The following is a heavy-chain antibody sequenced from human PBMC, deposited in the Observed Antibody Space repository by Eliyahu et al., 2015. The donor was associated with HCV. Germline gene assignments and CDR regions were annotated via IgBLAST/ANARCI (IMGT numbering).Heavy chain of an antibody. Sequence: QVQLQESGPGLVKPSETLSLTCAVSGYSISSGYYWGWIRQPPGKGLEWIATIYHSGSTYYNPSLRSRVTISVDTSKNQFSLNLTSVTAADTAVYYCARDRGDFAAGRASFDYWGQGTLVTVSS. D-gene: IGHD6-13*01. CDR1: GYSISSGYY. CDR2: IYHSGST. J-gene: IGHJ4*02. CDR3: ARDRGDFAAGRASFDY. V-gene: IGHV4-38-2*02.